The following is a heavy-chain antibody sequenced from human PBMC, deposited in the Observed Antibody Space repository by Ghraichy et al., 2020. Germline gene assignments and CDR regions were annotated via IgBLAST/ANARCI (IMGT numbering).Heavy chain of an antibody. J-gene: IGHJ4*02. V-gene: IGHV4-38-2*02. D-gene: IGHD6-19*01. CDR3: VRVFFSSGWGSWHDY. CDR1: GYSITSGYF. CDR2: IYHSGST. Sequence: SETLSLTCTVSGYSITSGYFWGWIRQPPGKGLEWIGSIYHSGSTNYNPSLKSRVTISVDTSKNQFSLKLRSVTATDTAIYYCVRVFFSSGWGSWHDYWGQGTLVTVSS.